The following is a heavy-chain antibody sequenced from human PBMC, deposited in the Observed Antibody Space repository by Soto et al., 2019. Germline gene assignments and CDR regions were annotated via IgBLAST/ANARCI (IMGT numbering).Heavy chain of an antibody. CDR1: GYTFTSYA. Sequence: GASVKVSCKASGYTFTSYAMHWVRQAPGQRLEWMGWINAGNGNTKYSQKFQGRVTITRDTSAGTAYMELSSLRSEDTAVYYCARDRSDKFGSGWFSLVPSGPGTLVTVSP. CDR2: INAGNGNT. J-gene: IGHJ5*02. CDR3: ARDRSDKFGSGWFSLVP. V-gene: IGHV1-3*01. D-gene: IGHD6-19*01.